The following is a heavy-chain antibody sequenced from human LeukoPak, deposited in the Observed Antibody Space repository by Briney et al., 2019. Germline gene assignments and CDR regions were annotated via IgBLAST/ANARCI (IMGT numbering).Heavy chain of an antibody. CDR1: GFTVSSNF. J-gene: IGHJ3*01. CDR2: IYSGGTT. Sequence: GRSLRLSCAASGFTVSSNFMSWVRQVPGKGLEWDSAIYSGGTTHYAESVKGRFTISRDNSKNTLYLQMNSLRVEDTAVYYCATEKIPDEHRGAFDVWGQGTMVTVSS. V-gene: IGHV3-53*01. CDR3: ATEKIPDEHRGAFDV. D-gene: IGHD2-21*01.